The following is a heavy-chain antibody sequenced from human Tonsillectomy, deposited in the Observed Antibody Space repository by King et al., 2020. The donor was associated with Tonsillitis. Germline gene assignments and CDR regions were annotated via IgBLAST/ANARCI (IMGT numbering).Heavy chain of an antibody. J-gene: IGHJ4*02. CDR3: ARIFRNDYGDYFDY. D-gene: IGHD4-17*01. Sequence: TLKESGPALVKPTQTLTLTCTFSGFSLSASGMCVSWIRQPPGKALEWLARIDWDDDKYYSTSLKTRLTISKDTSKNQVVLTMTNMDPVDTATYYCARIFRNDYGDYFDYWGQGALVTVSS. V-gene: IGHV2-70*11. CDR2: IDWDDDK. CDR1: GFSLSASGMC.